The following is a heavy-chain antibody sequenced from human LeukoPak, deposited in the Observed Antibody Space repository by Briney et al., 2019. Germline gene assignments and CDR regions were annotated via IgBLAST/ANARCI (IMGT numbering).Heavy chain of an antibody. CDR1: GFTFSSYW. CDR3: ARVGVTAYFYYYYMNV. CDR2: IKQDGSEK. V-gene: IGHV3-7*01. D-gene: IGHD2-21*02. Sequence: PGGSLRLSCAASGFTFSSYWMTWVRPAPGKGLAWVATIKQDGSEKFYVDSVRGRFTISRDNAKNSLYLQMNSLRAEDTAVYSCARVGVTAYFYYYYMNVWGKGTTVTVSS. J-gene: IGHJ6*03.